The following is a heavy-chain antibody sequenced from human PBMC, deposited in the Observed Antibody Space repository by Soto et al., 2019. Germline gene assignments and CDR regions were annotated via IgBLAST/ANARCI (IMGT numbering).Heavy chain of an antibody. V-gene: IGHV1-58*01. CDR3: AAVTVAGGAFDI. D-gene: IGHD6-19*01. CDR2: IVVGSGNT. J-gene: IGHJ3*02. Sequence: SVKVSCKASGFTFTSSAVQWVRQARGQRLEWIGWIVVGSGNTNYAQKFQERVTITRDMSTSTAYMELSSLRSEDTAVYYCAAVTVAGGAFDIWGQGTMVTVSS. CDR1: GFTFTSSA.